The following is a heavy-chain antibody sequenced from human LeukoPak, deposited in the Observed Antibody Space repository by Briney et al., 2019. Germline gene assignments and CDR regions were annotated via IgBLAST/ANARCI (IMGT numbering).Heavy chain of an antibody. V-gene: IGHV4-39*07. CDR1: GGSISSNSYY. Sequence: PSETLSLTCTVSGGSISSNSYYWGWIRQPPGKGLEWIGSIYYSGNTYDNPSLKSRVTISVDTSKNQFSLKLTSVTAADTAVYYCARLRVTSSSFDYWGQGTLVTVSS. D-gene: IGHD6-6*01. CDR3: ARLRVTSSSFDY. CDR2: IYYSGNT. J-gene: IGHJ4*02.